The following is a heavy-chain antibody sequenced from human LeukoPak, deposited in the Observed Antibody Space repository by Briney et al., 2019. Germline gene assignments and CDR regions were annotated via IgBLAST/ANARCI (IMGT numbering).Heavy chain of an antibody. D-gene: IGHD5-24*01. CDR2: IYPGDSET. Sequence: GESLQISCQGSGYSFTSYWIAWVRQMPGKGLEWMGIIYPGDSETRYSPSFQGQVTISADKSITTAYLQWGSLKASDTAMYYCTRSPRDGSHDAFDIWGQGTMVTVSS. CDR3: TRSPRDGSHDAFDI. V-gene: IGHV5-51*01. CDR1: GYSFTSYW. J-gene: IGHJ3*02.